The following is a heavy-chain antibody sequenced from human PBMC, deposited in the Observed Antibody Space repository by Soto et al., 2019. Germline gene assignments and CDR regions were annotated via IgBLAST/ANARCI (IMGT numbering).Heavy chain of an antibody. J-gene: IGHJ5*02. D-gene: IGHD3-10*01. CDR1: GFTFSSYG. V-gene: IGHV3-30*18. Sequence: QVQLVESGGGVVQPGRSLRLSCAASGFTFSSYGMHWVRQAPGKGLEWVAVISYDGSNKYYADSVKGRFTISRDNSNNTLYLQMNSLRAEDTAVYYCAKGGFGESSSRRKSWFDPWGQGTLVTVSS. CDR3: AKGGFGESSSRRKSWFDP. CDR2: ISYDGSNK.